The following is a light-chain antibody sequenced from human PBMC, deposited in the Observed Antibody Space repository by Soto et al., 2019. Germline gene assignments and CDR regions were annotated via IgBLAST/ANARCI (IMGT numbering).Light chain of an antibody. V-gene: IGKV1-39*01. CDR2: AAS. Sequence: IQGTQCLSSLSASVGDGVTITCRASQSVNTYLHWYTTGAGQAPKLLIYAASNLQSGVPSRFSGLGSGTGFTLAVESLEPEDLSTHYVQPGYSNPWALSPGTKVDIK. CDR3: QPGYSNPWA. J-gene: IGKJ1*01. CDR1: QSVNTY.